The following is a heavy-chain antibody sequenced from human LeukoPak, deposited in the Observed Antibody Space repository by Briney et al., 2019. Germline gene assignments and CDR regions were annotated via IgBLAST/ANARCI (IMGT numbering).Heavy chain of an antibody. CDR1: GFTVSVNY. D-gene: IGHD6-6*01. J-gene: IGHJ4*02. CDR2: ISSSGYYI. CDR3: ARDLVSRSNY. Sequence: GSLRLSCAASGFTVSVNYMSWVRQSPGKGLEWVSSISSSGYYIYYADSVKGRFTISRDNAKNSLYLQMNSLRAEDTAVYYCARDLVSRSNYWGQGTPVTVSS. V-gene: IGHV3-21*01.